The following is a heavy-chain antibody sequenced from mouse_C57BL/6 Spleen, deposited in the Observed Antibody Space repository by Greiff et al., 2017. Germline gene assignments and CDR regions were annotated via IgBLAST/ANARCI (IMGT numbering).Heavy chain of an antibody. CDR3: ARDYDDY. Sequence: QVQLKQSGAELVKPGASVKISCKASGYAFSRYWMNWVKQRPGKGLEWIGQIYPGDGDTNYNGKFKGKATLTADTSSSTADMQLSSLTSEDSAVYFCARDYDDYWGQGTTLTVSS. CDR1: GYAFSRYW. V-gene: IGHV1-80*01. D-gene: IGHD2-4*01. CDR2: IYPGDGDT. J-gene: IGHJ2*01.